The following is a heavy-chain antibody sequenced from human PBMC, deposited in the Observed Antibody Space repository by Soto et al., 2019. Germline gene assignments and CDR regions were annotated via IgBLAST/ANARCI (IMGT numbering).Heavy chain of an antibody. CDR1: GFTFSGSA. Sequence: GGSLRLSCAASGFTFSGSAMHWVRQASGKGLEGVFRIRSKANSYATEYAASVKCRFTISRYDSKNTAYLQMNILKTEDTAVYYCFVAPADXWGQVTLFTVSX. D-gene: IGHD6-6*01. CDR2: IRSKANSYAT. CDR3: FVAPADX. J-gene: IGHJ4*02. V-gene: IGHV3-73*01.